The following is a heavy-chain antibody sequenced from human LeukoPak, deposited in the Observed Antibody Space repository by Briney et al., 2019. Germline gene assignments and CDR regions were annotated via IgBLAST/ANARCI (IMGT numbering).Heavy chain of an antibody. D-gene: IGHD3-22*01. CDR2: ISNEGGGT. CDR1: GFILIDYG. J-gene: IGHJ5*02. CDR3: AKGGSGYFADL. Sequence: GGSLRLSCAASGFILIDYGLSWVRPAPGEGLEWVSAISNEGGGTTTADFVKGPFTISRDNSKNTLFLQMNGLRAEDTAPYYCAKGGSGYFADLWGQGTLVTVSS. V-gene: IGHV3-23*01.